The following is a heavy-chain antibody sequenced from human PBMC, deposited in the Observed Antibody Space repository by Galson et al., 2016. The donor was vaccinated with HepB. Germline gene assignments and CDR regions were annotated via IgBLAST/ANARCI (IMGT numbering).Heavy chain of an antibody. V-gene: IGHV4-4*07. CDR1: GGSISSYS. D-gene: IGHD5-12*01. CDR2: IYGSGST. CDR3: ARDGLGGYEFCY. Sequence: ETLSLTCTVSGGSISSYSWSWIRQPAGKGLEWIGRIYGSGSTYYNPSLKSRVTMSLDTSKSQFSMKLTSVTAADTALYYCARDGLGGYEFCYWGQGTLATVSS. J-gene: IGHJ4*02.